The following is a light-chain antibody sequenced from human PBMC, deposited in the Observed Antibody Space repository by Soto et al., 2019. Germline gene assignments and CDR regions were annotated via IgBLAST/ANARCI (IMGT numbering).Light chain of an antibody. CDR1: SSDVGGYNF. CDR3: CSYAGSYTWV. CDR2: DVS. V-gene: IGLV2-11*01. J-gene: IGLJ1*01. Sequence: QSALTQPRSVSGSPGQSVTISCTGTSSDVGGYNFVSWYQQHPGKAPKLMIYDVSKRPSGVPDRFSGSKSGNTASLAISGLQAEDDADYYCCSYAGSYTWVFGTGTTVTVL.